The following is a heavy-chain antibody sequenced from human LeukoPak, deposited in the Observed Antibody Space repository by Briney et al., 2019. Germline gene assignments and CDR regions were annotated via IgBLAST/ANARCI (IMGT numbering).Heavy chain of an antibody. CDR2: INHSGST. Sequence: SATLSLTCAVYGGSFSVYYWSWIRQPPGKGLEWIGEINHSGSTNYNPSLKSRVTISVDTSKNQFSLKLSSVTAADTAVYYCARGSILGFWSGYYRGDWFDPGGQGTLVTVSS. J-gene: IGHJ5*02. CDR3: ARGSILGFWSGYYRGDWFDP. D-gene: IGHD3-3*01. V-gene: IGHV4-34*01. CDR1: GGSFSVYY.